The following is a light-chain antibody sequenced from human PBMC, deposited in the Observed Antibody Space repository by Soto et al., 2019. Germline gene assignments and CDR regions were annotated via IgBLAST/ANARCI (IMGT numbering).Light chain of an antibody. Sequence: IQLTQSPSSLSASVGDRVTITCRASQGISTYLAWYQQKPGKAPNLLIFGASTLHSEVPSRFSGSGSGTDFTRTISSLQPEDCATYYCQQRDSNPFTFGGGTKVEIK. CDR2: GAS. CDR1: QGISTY. CDR3: QQRDSNPFT. J-gene: IGKJ4*01. V-gene: IGKV1-9*01.